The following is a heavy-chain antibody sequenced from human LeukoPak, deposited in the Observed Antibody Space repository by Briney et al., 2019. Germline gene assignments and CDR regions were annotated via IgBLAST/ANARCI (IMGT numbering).Heavy chain of an antibody. J-gene: IGHJ4*02. CDR1: GFTFSSYA. D-gene: IGHD2-2*01. Sequence: PGGSLRLSCAASGFTFSSYAMNWVRQAPGKGLQWVSTIGSGSDTHYADSVKGRFTISRDNSKNTLYLQMNSLRAEDTALYYCAKYESVGAVRYFDSWGQGTMVTVSS. V-gene: IGHV3-23*01. CDR2: IGSGSDT. CDR3: AKYESVGAVRYFDS.